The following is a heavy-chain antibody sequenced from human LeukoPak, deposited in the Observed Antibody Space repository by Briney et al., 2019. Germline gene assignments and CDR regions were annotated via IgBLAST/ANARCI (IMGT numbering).Heavy chain of an antibody. CDR3: AKDSGPTTVTTVAFDI. V-gene: IGHV3-33*06. CDR2: ILSDGSKE. Sequence: GGPLRLSCAASGFTFSSYGMHWVRQAPGKGLEWVAVILSDGSKEFYTDSVKGRFTISRDNSKNTLYLQMNSLRAEDTAVYYCAKDSGPTTVTTVAFDIWGQGTMVTVSS. CDR1: GFTFSSYG. J-gene: IGHJ3*02. D-gene: IGHD4-17*01.